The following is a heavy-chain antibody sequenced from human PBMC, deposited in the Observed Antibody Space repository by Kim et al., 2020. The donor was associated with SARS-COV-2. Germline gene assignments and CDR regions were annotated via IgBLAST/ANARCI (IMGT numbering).Heavy chain of an antibody. CDR2: IKQDGSEK. Sequence: GGSLRLSCAASGFTFNNYWMTWVRQAPGKGLEWVANIKQDGSEKYYVDSVKGRFSISRDNAKNSLYLQMNSLRAEDTAVYYCARNKNYYASGSYYYHYGVDVRGQGTTVTVSS. CDR3: ARNKNYYASGSYYYHYGVDV. CDR1: GFTFNNYW. J-gene: IGHJ6*02. V-gene: IGHV3-7*03. D-gene: IGHD3-10*01.